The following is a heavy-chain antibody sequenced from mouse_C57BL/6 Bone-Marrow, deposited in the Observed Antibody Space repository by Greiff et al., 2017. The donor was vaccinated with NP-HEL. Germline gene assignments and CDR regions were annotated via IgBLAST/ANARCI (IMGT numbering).Heavy chain of an antibody. CDR1: GYTFTSYW. D-gene: IGHD2-2*01. CDR3: ARGELQWFRRAVFWHFDV. V-gene: IGHV1-64*01. Sequence: QVQLQQPGAELVKPGASVKLSCKASGYTFTSYWMHWVKQRPGQGLEWIGMIHPNSGSTNYTEKFKSKATLTVDTSSSTAYMQLSSLTSEDSAVYYCARGELQWFRRAVFWHFDVWGTGTTVTVSS. J-gene: IGHJ1*03. CDR2: IHPNSGST.